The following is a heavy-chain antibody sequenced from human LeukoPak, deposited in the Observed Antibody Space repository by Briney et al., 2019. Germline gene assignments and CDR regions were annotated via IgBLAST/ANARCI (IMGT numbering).Heavy chain of an antibody. D-gene: IGHD3-10*01. CDR1: GASISSYY. CDR2: MYTSGST. Sequence: SETLSLTCTVSGASISSYYWSWIRKPAGKGLKWIGRMYTSGSTNYNPSLKSRVTMSVDTSKNQFSLKLSSVTAADTAVYYCARSNYYGSGSPNWFDPWGQGTLVTVSS. CDR3: ARSNYYGSGSPNWFDP. V-gene: IGHV4-4*07. J-gene: IGHJ5*02.